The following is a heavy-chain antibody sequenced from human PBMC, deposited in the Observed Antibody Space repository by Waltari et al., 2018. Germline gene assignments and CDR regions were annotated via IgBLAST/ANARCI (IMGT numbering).Heavy chain of an antibody. Sequence: QVQLVESGGGVVQPGRSLRLACAASEFTFRSYAMHWGRQAPGNGLWWLSVISNKERDICCVGAVKGRVIISRDNSTKPSYLQRNSLTTEDTAGDYCAGDYGDRTNCHGMDGWGQGPTVTFSS. CDR2: ISNKERDI. CDR3: AGDYGDRTNCHGMDG. CDR1: EFTFRSYA. J-gene: IGHJ6*02. V-gene: IGHV3-30*01. D-gene: IGHD4-17*01.